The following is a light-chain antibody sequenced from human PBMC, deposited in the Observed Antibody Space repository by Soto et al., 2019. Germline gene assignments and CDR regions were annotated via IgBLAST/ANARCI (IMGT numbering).Light chain of an antibody. CDR2: DAS. CDR1: QTIDNT. V-gene: IGKV3-15*01. CDR3: QHYNYWPYT. Sequence: EIVMTQSPATLSLSPGERATLSCRASQTIDNTLAWYQRKPGQAPRLLIYDASTRATGVRARFSGSGSGTDFTLTISSLQSEDFAVYYCQHYNYWPYTFGQGTKVDIK. J-gene: IGKJ2*01.